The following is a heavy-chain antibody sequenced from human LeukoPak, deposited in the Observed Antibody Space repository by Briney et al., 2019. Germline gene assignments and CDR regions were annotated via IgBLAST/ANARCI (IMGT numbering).Heavy chain of an antibody. D-gene: IGHD5-12*01. CDR3: ARRYSGYDKDWFDP. Sequence: PGGSLRLSCAAPGFTFSDYYMSWIRQAPGKGLEWVSYISSSSSYTNYADSVKGRFTISRDNAKNSLYLQMNSLRAEDTAVYYCARRYSGYDKDWFDPWGQGTLVTVSS. J-gene: IGHJ5*02. V-gene: IGHV3-11*03. CDR1: GFTFSDYY. CDR2: ISSSSSYT.